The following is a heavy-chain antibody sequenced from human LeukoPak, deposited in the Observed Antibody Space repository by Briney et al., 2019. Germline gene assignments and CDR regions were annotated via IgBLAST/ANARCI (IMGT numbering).Heavy chain of an antibody. V-gene: IGHV4-4*02. J-gene: IGHJ4*02. CDR2: IYHSGHT. Sequence: SGTLSLTCAVSGGSVSNNNWWSWVRQPPGKGLEWIGEIYHSGHTNHNPSLKSRVTISIDRSENQFSLKLSSVTAADTAVYYCASFRAYDSSGYFGLQNWGQETLVTVSS. D-gene: IGHD3-22*01. CDR3: ASFRAYDSSGYFGLQN. CDR1: GGSVSNNNW.